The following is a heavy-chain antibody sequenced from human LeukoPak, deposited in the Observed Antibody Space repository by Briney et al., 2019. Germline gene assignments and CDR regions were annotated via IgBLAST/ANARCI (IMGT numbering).Heavy chain of an antibody. CDR3: AKADRLRYFDWGGYFDY. V-gene: IGHV4-39*01. Sequence: SETLSLTCTVSGVSISNSSYYWGWIRQPPGKGLEWIGSIYYSGSTYYNPSLKSRVTISVDTSKNQFSLKLSSVTAADTAVYYCAKADRLRYFDWGGYFDYWGQGTLVTVSS. J-gene: IGHJ4*02. CDR2: IYYSGST. D-gene: IGHD3-9*01. CDR1: GVSISNSSYY.